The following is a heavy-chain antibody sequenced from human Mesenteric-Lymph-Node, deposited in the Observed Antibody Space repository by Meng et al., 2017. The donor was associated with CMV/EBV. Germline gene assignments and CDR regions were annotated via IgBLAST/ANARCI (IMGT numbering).Heavy chain of an antibody. CDR1: GGSFSGYY. CDR3: ARKWESFWDY. CDR2: INHGGST. V-gene: IGHV4-34*01. J-gene: IGHJ4*02. Sequence: GSLRLSCAVYGGSFSGYYWSWIRQPPGKGLEWIGEINHGGSTNYNPSLKSRVTISLDTSKNQFSLKLSSVTAADTAVYYCARKWESFWDYWGQGTLVTVSS. D-gene: IGHD1-26*01.